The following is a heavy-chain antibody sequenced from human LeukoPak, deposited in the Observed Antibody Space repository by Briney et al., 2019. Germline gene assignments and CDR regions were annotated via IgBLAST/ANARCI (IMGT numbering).Heavy chain of an antibody. V-gene: IGHV6-1*01. CDR3: VRESLNFDC. CDR1: GDIISSNRAA. CDR2: TYYRSKLYT. J-gene: IGHJ4*02. Sequence: SQTLSLTCALSGDIISSNRAAWDWIRQSPSRGLDWLARTYYRSKLYTDSAVSVKSRITISADTSKNQFSLQLNSVTPEDTAVYYCVRESLNFDCWGQGTLVTVSS.